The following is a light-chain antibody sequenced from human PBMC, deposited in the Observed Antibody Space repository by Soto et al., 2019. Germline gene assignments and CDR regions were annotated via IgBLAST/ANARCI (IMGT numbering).Light chain of an antibody. J-gene: IGKJ1*01. CDR1: QSVSSY. CDR3: QQYNNWPSWT. CDR2: GAS. V-gene: IGKV3-15*01. Sequence: EKVMTQSPSTLSMSPGERATLSCRASQSVSSYLAWTQQKPGQAPRLLIYGASTRATGIPARCSGSGSGTEFTLTISSLQSEDFAVYYCQQYNNWPSWTFGQGTKVEIK.